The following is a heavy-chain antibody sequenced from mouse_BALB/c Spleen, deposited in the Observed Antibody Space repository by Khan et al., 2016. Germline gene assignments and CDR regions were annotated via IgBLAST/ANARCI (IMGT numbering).Heavy chain of an antibody. CDR2: ISYSGST. D-gene: IGHD4-1*01. CDR3: TEELGWFAY. J-gene: IGHJ3*01. Sequence: EVQLQESGPGLVKPSQSLSLTCTVSGYSITSDYAWNWIRQFPGNKLEWMGYISYSGSTRYNPSLKSRTSITRDTSKNQIFLRLNSVTTEDTATYCCTEELGWFAYWGQGTLVTVSA. CDR1: GYSITSDYA. V-gene: IGHV3-2*02.